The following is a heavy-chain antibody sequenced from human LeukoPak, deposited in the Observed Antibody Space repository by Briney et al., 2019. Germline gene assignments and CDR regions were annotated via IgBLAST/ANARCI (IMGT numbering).Heavy chain of an antibody. V-gene: IGHV3-23*01. J-gene: IGHJ4*02. CDR1: GFTFNSYA. D-gene: IGHD6-19*01. CDR2: IRGSGGST. CDR3: ARDLYSSAWYGIH. Sequence: GGSLRLSCGASGFTFNSYAMSWVRQAPGKGLEWVSAIRGSGGSTYYADSVKGRFTISRDNSKNSLYLQMNSLRVDDTAVYYCARDLYSSAWYGIHWGQGTLVTVSS.